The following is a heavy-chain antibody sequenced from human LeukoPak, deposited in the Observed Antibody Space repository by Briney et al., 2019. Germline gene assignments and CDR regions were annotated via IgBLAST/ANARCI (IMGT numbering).Heavy chain of an antibody. D-gene: IGHD5-24*01. CDR3: ARVERSRWCFDL. CDR2: IHYSGST. CDR1: GGSISSYY. J-gene: IGHJ2*01. Sequence: SETLSLTCSVSGGSISSYYWSWIRQPPGKGLEWIGYIHYSGSTNSNPSLKSRVTISVDTSKNQFSLKLTSVTAADTAVYYCARVERSRWCFDLWGRGTLVTVS. V-gene: IGHV4-59*01.